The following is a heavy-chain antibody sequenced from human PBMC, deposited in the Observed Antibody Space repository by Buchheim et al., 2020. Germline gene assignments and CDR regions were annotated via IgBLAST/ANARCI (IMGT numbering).Heavy chain of an antibody. CDR2: ISYDGSNK. J-gene: IGHJ4*02. CDR3: AKVQKPGASYGETAPDY. CDR1: GFTFSSYG. D-gene: IGHD5-18*01. Sequence: QVQLVESGGGVVQPGRSLRLSCAASGFTFSSYGMHWVRQAPGKGLEWVAVISYDGSNKYYADSVKGRFTISRNNSKNTPNLQMNSLRAEDTAVYYCAKVQKPGASYGETAPDYWGQGTL. V-gene: IGHV3-30*18.